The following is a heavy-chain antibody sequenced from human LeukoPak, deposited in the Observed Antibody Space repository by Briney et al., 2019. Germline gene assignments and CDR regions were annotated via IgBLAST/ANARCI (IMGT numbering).Heavy chain of an antibody. V-gene: IGHV3-23*01. J-gene: IGHJ4*02. CDR2: ISTNGDTI. Sequence: GGSLRLSCAASGFTFSSYAMGWVRQAPGKGREGVSRISTNGDTIKYADSVKGRFTISRDNAKNTVLLQMNSLRVDDTAVYYCAKEGRIAAGTGDYFDYWGQGTLVTVSS. CDR1: GFTFSSYA. CDR3: AKEGRIAAGTGDYFDY. D-gene: IGHD6-13*01.